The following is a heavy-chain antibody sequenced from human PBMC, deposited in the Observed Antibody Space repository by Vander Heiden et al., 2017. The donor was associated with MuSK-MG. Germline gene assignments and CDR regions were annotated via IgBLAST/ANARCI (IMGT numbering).Heavy chain of an antibody. CDR1: GGTFSSYA. D-gene: IGHD5-12*01. CDR2: IIPIFGTA. Sequence: QVQLVQSGAEVKKPGSSVKVSCKASGGTFSSYAISWVRQAPGQGLEWMGGIIPIFGTANYAQKFQGRVTITADESTSTAYMELSSLRSEDTAVYYCAREHLGTGYSGYDSSSHWGQGTLVTVSS. CDR3: AREHLGTGYSGYDSSSH. V-gene: IGHV1-69*01. J-gene: IGHJ4*02.